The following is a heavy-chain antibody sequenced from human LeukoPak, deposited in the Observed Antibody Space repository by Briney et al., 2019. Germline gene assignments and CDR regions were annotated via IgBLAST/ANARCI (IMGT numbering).Heavy chain of an antibody. CDR2: IYYSGST. CDR1: GGSISSYY. D-gene: IGHD6-19*01. Sequence: SETLSLTCTVSGGSISSYYWSWIRQPPGKGLEWIGYIYYSGSTNYNPSLKSRVTISVDTSKNHFSLKLSSVTAADTAVYYCARDSYIYSSGWHHFDYWGQGTLVTVSS. V-gene: IGHV4-59*12. J-gene: IGHJ4*02. CDR3: ARDSYIYSSGWHHFDY.